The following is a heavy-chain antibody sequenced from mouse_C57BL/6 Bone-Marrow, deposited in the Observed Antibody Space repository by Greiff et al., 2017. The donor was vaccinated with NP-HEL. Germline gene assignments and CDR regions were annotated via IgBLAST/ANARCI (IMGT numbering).Heavy chain of an antibody. J-gene: IGHJ2*01. Sequence: VQLQESGAELVRPGASVTLSCKASGYTFTDYEMHWVKQTPVHGLEWIGAIDPETGGTAYNQKFKGKAILTADKSSSTAYMELRSLTSEDSAVYYCTGGSGYFDYWGQGTTLTVSS. CDR1: GYTFTDYE. CDR3: TGGSGYFDY. V-gene: IGHV1-15*01. CDR2: IDPETGGT. D-gene: IGHD3-1*01.